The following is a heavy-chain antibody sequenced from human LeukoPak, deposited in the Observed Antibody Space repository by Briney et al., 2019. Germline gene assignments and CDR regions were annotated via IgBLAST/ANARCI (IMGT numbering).Heavy chain of an antibody. CDR2: ISWNSGSI. J-gene: IGHJ6*02. V-gene: IGHV3-9*01. D-gene: IGHD4-17*01. CDR3: AKASLRQGRYYYYGMDV. Sequence: GGSLRLSCAASGFTFDDYAMHWVRHAPGKGLEWVSGISWNSGSIGYADSVKGRFTISRDNAKNSLYLQMNSLRAEDTALYYCAKASLRQGRYYYYGMDVWGQGTTVTVSS. CDR1: GFTFDDYA.